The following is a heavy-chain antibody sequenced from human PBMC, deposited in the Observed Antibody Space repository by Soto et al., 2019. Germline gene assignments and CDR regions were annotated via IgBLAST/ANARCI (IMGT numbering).Heavy chain of an antibody. Sequence: QVQLQEPGPRLVKSSETLSLVCSVSGASIFGSFWGWSGQSPGRGLEYIGYISEGGVTDYDPSLKSRVTISVYTSKNQFSLKLTSVTAADTAMYYCARGAGDFSGPDSFDIWGQGTMVTVSS. D-gene: IGHD3-10*01. CDR2: ISEGGVT. CDR1: GASIFGSF. CDR3: ARGAGDFSGPDSFDI. V-gene: IGHV4-59*01. J-gene: IGHJ3*02.